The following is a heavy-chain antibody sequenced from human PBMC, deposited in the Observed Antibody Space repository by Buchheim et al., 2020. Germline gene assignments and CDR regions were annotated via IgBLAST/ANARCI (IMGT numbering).Heavy chain of an antibody. V-gene: IGHV3-30*18. CDR2: ISYDGSNK. D-gene: IGHD6-19*01. CDR1: GFTFSSYG. Sequence: QVQLVESGGGVVQPGRSLRLSCAASGFTFSSYGMHWVRQAPGKGLEWVAVISYDGSNKYYADSVKGRFTISRDNSKNTLYLQMNSLRAEDTAVYYCAKDFAHRSIAVAGHYFDYWGQGTL. CDR3: AKDFAHRSIAVAGHYFDY. J-gene: IGHJ4*02.